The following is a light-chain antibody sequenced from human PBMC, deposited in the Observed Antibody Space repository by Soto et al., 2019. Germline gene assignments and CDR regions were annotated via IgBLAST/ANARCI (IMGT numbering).Light chain of an antibody. CDR2: GTS. CDR1: QSVDSRY. Sequence: EIVLTQSPGTLSLSPGERATLSCRASQSVDSRYLAWYQHKPGQAPSLLIYGTSSRATGIPDRFSGSGSGTDFTLTISRLVPEDFALYYCQQYGSTPPFTIGPGTKVDIK. CDR3: QQYGSTPPFT. J-gene: IGKJ3*01. V-gene: IGKV3-20*01.